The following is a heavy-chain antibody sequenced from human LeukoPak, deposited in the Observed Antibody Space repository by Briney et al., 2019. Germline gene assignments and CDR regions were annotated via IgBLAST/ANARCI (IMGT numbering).Heavy chain of an antibody. D-gene: IGHD3-10*01. V-gene: IGHV3-33*01. CDR2: IWYDGSNK. CDR1: GFTFSSYV. J-gene: IGHJ4*02. Sequence: PGRSLRLSCAASGFTFSSYVMHWVRQAPGKGLEWVAVIWYDGSNKYYADSVKGRFTISRDNSKNTLYLQINSLRAEDTAVYYCARVGPRESLDYWGQGTLGPVSS. CDR3: ARVGPRESLDY.